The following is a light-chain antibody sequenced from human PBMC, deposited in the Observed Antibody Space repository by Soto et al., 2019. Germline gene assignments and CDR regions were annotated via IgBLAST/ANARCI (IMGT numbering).Light chain of an antibody. J-gene: IGKJ1*01. Sequence: EIVMTQSPATLSVSPGERATLSCRATQSVSSNLAWYQQKPGQAPMLLIYGASTRATGIPARFSGSGSGTEFTLTISSLQSEDFAVYYCQQYNNWPPWRCGQGIKVDIK. CDR2: GAS. CDR3: QQYNNWPPWR. V-gene: IGKV3-15*01. CDR1: QSVSSN.